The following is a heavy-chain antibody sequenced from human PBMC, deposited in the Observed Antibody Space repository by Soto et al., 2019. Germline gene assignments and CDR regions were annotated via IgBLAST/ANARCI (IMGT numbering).Heavy chain of an antibody. J-gene: IGHJ6*02. CDR2: INGDSAYI. V-gene: IGHV3-21*02. CDR3: ARGFCSGGNCYNGLDV. Sequence: EVQLVESGGGLVKPGESLRLSYAASGFTFSIFTIHWVRQAPGKGLEWVASINGDSAYIYYADSMRGRFTISRDNAKNSLSLQMTSLRADDTAIYYCARGFCSGGNCYNGLDVWGQGTTVTVFS. D-gene: IGHD2-15*01. CDR1: GFTFSIFT.